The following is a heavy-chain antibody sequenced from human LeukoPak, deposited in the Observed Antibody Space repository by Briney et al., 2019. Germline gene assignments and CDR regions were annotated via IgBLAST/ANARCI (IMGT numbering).Heavy chain of an antibody. Sequence: PSETLSPTCAVYGGSFSGYYWSWIRQPPGKGLEWIGEINHSGSTNYNPSLKSRVTISVDTSKNQFSLKLSSVTAADTAVYYCARPRIAAAGTRGGFDPWGQGTLVTVSS. D-gene: IGHD6-13*01. V-gene: IGHV4-34*01. CDR3: ARPRIAAAGTRGGFDP. CDR1: GGSFSGYY. CDR2: INHSGST. J-gene: IGHJ5*02.